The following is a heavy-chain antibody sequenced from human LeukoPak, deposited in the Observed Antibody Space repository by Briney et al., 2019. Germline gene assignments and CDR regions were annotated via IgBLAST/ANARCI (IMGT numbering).Heavy chain of an antibody. Sequence: GGSLRLSCAASGFTFSSYEMNWVRQAPGKGLEWVSYISSSGSTIYYADSVKGRFTISRDNAKNSLYLQMNSLRAEDTAVYYCARGGHYYDSSGYYARYYFDYWGQGTLVTVSS. CDR1: GFTFSSYE. CDR3: ARGGHYYDSSGYYARYYFDY. D-gene: IGHD3-22*01. J-gene: IGHJ4*02. V-gene: IGHV3-48*03. CDR2: ISSSGSTI.